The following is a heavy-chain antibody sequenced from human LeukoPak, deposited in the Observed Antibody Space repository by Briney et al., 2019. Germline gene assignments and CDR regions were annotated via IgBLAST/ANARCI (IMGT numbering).Heavy chain of an antibody. Sequence: GGSLRLSCAAPGFTFSSYGMHWVRQAPGKGLEWVAVISYDGSNKYYADSVKGRFTISRDNSKNTLYLQMNSLGAEDTAVYYCAKGGPPRYSYGSLLDYWGQGTLVTVSS. D-gene: IGHD5-18*01. CDR2: ISYDGSNK. J-gene: IGHJ4*02. V-gene: IGHV3-30*18. CDR1: GFTFSSYG. CDR3: AKGGPPRYSYGSLLDY.